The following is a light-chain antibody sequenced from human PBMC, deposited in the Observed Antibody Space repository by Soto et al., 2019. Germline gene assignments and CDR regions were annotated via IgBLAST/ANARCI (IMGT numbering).Light chain of an antibody. CDR3: QQSYSTPMYT. CDR2: AAS. J-gene: IGKJ2*01. Sequence: DIQMTQSPSSLSASVGDRVTITCRASQSISSYLNWYQQKPGKAPKLLIYAASSLQSGVPSRFSGRGSGTDFPLTSSSLQPEDFATYYCQQSYSTPMYTFGEGTKLEIK. V-gene: IGKV1-39*01. CDR1: QSISSY.